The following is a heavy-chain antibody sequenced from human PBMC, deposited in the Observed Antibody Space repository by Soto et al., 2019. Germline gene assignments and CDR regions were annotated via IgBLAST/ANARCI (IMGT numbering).Heavy chain of an antibody. CDR1: GGSFSGYY. J-gene: IGHJ6*03. V-gene: IGHV4-34*01. Sequence: QVQLQQWGAGLLKPSETLSLTCAVYGGSFSGYYWSWIRQPPGKGLEWIGEINHSGSTNYNPSLKSRVTISVDTSKNQFSLKLSSVTAADTAVYYCARALGNYYYYYYYMDVWGKGTTVTGSS. CDR3: ARALGNYYYYYYYMDV. D-gene: IGHD7-27*01. CDR2: INHSGST.